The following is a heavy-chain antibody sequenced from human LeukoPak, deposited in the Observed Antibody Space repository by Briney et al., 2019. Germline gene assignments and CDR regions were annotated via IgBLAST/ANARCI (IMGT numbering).Heavy chain of an antibody. CDR3: ARESEGGGYCSGGSCYFDY. Sequence: GGSLRLSCAASGFTFSDYYMSWIRQAPGKGLEWVSYISSRGSTIYYADSVKGRFTISGDNAKNSLYLQMNSLRAEDTAVYYCARESEGGGYCSGGSCYFDYWGQGTLVTVSS. D-gene: IGHD2-15*01. J-gene: IGHJ4*02. CDR1: GFTFSDYY. CDR2: ISSRGSTI. V-gene: IGHV3-11*01.